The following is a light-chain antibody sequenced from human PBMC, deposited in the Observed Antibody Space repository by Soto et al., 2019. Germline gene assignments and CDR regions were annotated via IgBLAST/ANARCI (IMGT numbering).Light chain of an antibody. J-gene: IGKJ5*01. CDR1: QSVSTF. CDR2: NAS. CDR3: QQRSS. V-gene: IGKV3-11*01. Sequence: EIVLTQSPGTLSLSPGERAILSCRASQSVSTFLAWFQQKPGQPPRLLIYNASNRTTGIPARFSGSGSGTDFTLTISSLEPEDFAVYYCQQRSSFGQGTRLEIK.